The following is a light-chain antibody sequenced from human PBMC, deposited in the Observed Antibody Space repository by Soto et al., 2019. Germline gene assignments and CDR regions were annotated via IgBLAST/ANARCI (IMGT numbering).Light chain of an antibody. CDR1: QRIDTW. CDR2: KAT. V-gene: IGKV1-5*03. Sequence: DIQRTKTPSILSASVGDRVTITCRASQRIDTWLAWYQQKPGTAPKLLIYKATTLQSGVPSRFSGSGSGTEFTLAISSLEPDDFATYYCKQYETFSPWTFWQGTKVAIK. CDR3: KQYETFSPWT. J-gene: IGKJ1*01.